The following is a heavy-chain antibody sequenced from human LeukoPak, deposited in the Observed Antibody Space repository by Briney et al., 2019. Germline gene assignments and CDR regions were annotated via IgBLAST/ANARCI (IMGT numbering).Heavy chain of an antibody. CDR1: GGSISSYY. V-gene: IGHV4-59*12. J-gene: IGHJ4*02. CDR3: ARFGGSGFFDY. CDR2: IYYSGST. Sequence: PSETLSLTCTVSGGSISSYYWSWIQQPPGKGLEWIGYIYYSGSTNYNPSLKSRVTMSVDTSKNQFSLKLSSVTAADTAVYYCARFGGSGFFDYWGQGTLVTVSS. D-gene: IGHD3-22*01.